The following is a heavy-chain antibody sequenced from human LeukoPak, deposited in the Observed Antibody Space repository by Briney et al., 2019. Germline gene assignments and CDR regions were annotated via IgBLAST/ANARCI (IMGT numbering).Heavy chain of an antibody. CDR3: ARASYFDWLLTPMYYFDY. V-gene: IGHV1-3*01. CDR1: GYTFTSYA. CDR2: INAGNGNT. D-gene: IGHD3-9*01. Sequence: ASVKVSCKASGYTFTSYAMHWVRQAPGQRLEWMGWINAGNGNTKYSQKFQGRVTITRDTSASTAYMELSSLRSEDTAVYYCARASYFDWLLTPMYYFDYWGQGTLATVSS. J-gene: IGHJ4*02.